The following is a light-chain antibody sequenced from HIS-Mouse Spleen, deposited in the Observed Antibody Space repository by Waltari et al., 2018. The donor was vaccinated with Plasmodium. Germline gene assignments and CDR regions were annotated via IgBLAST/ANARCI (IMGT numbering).Light chain of an antibody. CDR1: ALPNTS. CDR3: YSTDSSGNHRV. V-gene: IGLV3-10*01. Sequence: SYELTPPPSVSVSPGPTARITRSGDALPNTSAYWYQQKSGQAPVLVIYEDSKRPSGIPERFSGSSSGTMATLTISGAQVEDEADYYCYSTDSSGNHRVFGGGTKLTVL. J-gene: IGLJ3*02. CDR2: EDS.